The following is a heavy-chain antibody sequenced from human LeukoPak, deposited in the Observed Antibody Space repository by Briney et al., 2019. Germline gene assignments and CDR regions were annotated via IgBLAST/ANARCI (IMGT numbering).Heavy chain of an antibody. V-gene: IGHV1-8*01. CDR2: MNPNSGNT. CDR3: ARDSLRFLEWLSPSYGMDV. J-gene: IGHJ6*02. D-gene: IGHD3-3*01. CDR1: GYTFTSYD. Sequence: ASVKVSCKASGYTFTSYDINWVRQATGQGLEWMGWMNPNSGNTGYAQKFQGRVTMTRNTSISTAYMALSSLRSEDTAVYYCARDSLRFLEWLSPSYGMDVWGQGTTVTVSS.